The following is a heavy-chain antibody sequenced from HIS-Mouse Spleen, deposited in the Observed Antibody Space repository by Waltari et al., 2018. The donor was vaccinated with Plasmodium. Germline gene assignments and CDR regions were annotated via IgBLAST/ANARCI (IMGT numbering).Heavy chain of an antibody. Sequence: EVQLVESGGGLVQPGGSLRLSCAASGFTFSSYWMSWVRQAAGKGVEWVANIKQDGSEKYYVDSVKGRFTISRDNAKNSLYLQMNSLRAEDTAVYYCARDRRGYWYFDLWGRGTLVTVSS. J-gene: IGHJ2*01. CDR3: ARDRRGYWYFDL. CDR2: IKQDGSEK. CDR1: GFTFSSYW. V-gene: IGHV3-7*01. D-gene: IGHD5-12*01.